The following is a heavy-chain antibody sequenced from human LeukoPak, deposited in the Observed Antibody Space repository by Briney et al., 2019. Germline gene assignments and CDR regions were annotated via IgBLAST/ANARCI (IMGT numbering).Heavy chain of an antibody. CDR1: GYTFTSYA. D-gene: IGHD6-13*01. Sequence: GASVKVSCKASGYTFTSYAMHWVRQAPGQRLEWKGWINAGNGNTKYSQKFQGRVAITRDTSASTAYMELSSLRSEDTAVYYCARPSPYSSSWYAYFDYWGQGTLVTVSS. V-gene: IGHV1-3*01. CDR3: ARPSPYSSSWYAYFDY. CDR2: INAGNGNT. J-gene: IGHJ4*02.